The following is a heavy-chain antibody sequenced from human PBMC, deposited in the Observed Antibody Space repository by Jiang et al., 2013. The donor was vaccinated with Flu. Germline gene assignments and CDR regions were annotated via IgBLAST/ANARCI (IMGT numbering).Heavy chain of an antibody. D-gene: IGHD3-22*01. J-gene: IGHJ4*02. CDR3: AKDRGLDYDSSANTNYFDY. V-gene: IGHV3-9*01. Sequence: VQLLESGGGLVQPGRSLRLSCAASGFTFDDYAMHWVRQAPGKGLEWVSGISWNSGSIGYADSVKGRFTISRDNAKNSLYLQMNSLRAEDTALYYCAKDRGLDYDSSANTNYFDYWGQGTLVTVS. CDR1: GFTFDDYA. CDR2: ISWNSGSI.